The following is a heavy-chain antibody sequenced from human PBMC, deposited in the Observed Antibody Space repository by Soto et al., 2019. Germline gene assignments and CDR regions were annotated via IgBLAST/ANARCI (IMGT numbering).Heavy chain of an antibody. V-gene: IGHV1-3*01. J-gene: IGHJ6*02. CDR2: INGGNGDT. CDR1: GYTFTGYA. D-gene: IGHD5-12*01. CDR3: ARPGQYSGYDSVPLDGMDV. Sequence: ASVKVSCKASGYTFTGYAIHWVRQAPGQRHEWMGWINGGNGDTKYSQKFQGRVTITRDTSTSTVYMELSSLRSEDTAVYYCARPGQYSGYDSVPLDGMDVWGQGTTVTV.